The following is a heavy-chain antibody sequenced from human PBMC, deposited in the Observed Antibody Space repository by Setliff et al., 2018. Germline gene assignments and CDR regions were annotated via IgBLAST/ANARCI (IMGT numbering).Heavy chain of an antibody. CDR3: ARDRQYCSSPTCYSSYFYYYGMDV. V-gene: IGHV4-4*02. CDR2: IYHSGST. Sequence: PSETLSLTCAVSGGSISSSNWWRWVRQPPGKGLEWIGEIYHSGSTNYNPSLKSRVTISVDTSKNQFSLKLSSVTAADTAVYYCARDRQYCSSPTCYSSYFYYYGMDVWGQGTTVTVSS. D-gene: IGHD2-2*02. J-gene: IGHJ6*02. CDR1: GGSISSSNW.